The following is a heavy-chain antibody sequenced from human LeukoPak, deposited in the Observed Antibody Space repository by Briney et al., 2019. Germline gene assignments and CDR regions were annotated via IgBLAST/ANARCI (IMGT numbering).Heavy chain of an antibody. D-gene: IGHD6-13*01. CDR3: AKGGSSSWGPFDY. CDR1: RFAFSDYY. CDR2: ISGSGGST. V-gene: IGHV3-23*01. J-gene: IGHJ4*02. Sequence: PGGSLRLSCAASRFAFSDYYMSWIRQAPGKGLEWVSAISGSGGSTYYADSVKGRFTISRDNSKNTLYLQMNSLRAEDTAVYYCAKGGSSSWGPFDYWGQGTLVTVSS.